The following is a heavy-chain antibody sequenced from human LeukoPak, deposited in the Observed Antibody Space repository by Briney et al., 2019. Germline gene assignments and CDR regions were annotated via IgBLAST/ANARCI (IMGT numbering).Heavy chain of an antibody. V-gene: IGHV3-30*14. J-gene: IGHJ4*02. Sequence: PGGSLRLSCAASGFTFSSYAMHWVRQAPGKGLEWVAVISYDGSNKYYADSVKGRFTISRDNSKNTLYLQMNSLRAEDTAVYYCAIMSRGYNYGYFDYWGQGTLVTVSS. CDR3: AIMSRGYNYGYFDY. CDR1: GFTFSSYA. CDR2: ISYDGSNK. D-gene: IGHD5-18*01.